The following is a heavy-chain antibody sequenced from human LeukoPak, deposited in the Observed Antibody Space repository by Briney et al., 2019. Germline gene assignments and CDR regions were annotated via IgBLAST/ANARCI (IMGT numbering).Heavy chain of an antibody. CDR1: GFTFSSYE. V-gene: IGHV3-48*03. CDR2: ISSSGSTV. J-gene: IGHJ4*02. Sequence: GGSVRLSCAASGFTFSSYEMNWVRQAPGKGLEWVSYISSSGSTVYYADSVKGRFTISRDNAKNSLYLQMNSLRAEDTAVYYCARYCSSTSCYRGLGYWGQGTLVTVSS. D-gene: IGHD2-2*02. CDR3: ARYCSSTSCYRGLGY.